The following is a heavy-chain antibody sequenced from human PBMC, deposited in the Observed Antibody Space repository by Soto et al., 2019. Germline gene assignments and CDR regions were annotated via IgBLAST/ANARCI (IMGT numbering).Heavy chain of an antibody. Sequence: SETLSLTCTVSGGSISSSSYYWGWIRQPPGKGLEWIGSIYYSGSTYYNPSLKSRVTISVDTSKNQFSLKLSSVTAADTAVYYCAREVGYDSSGPGRPRWGQGTLVTVSS. CDR1: GGSISSSSYY. CDR2: IYYSGST. D-gene: IGHD3-22*01. J-gene: IGHJ4*02. V-gene: IGHV4-39*02. CDR3: AREVGYDSSGPGRPR.